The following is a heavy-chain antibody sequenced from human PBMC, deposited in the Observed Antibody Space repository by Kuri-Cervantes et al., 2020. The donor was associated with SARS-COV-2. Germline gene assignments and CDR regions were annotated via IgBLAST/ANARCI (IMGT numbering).Heavy chain of an antibody. J-gene: IGHJ4*02. CDR2: INSDGSST. CDR3: ARDRGHSGWFNY. Sequence: GESLKISCAASGFTFSSYWMHWVRQAPGKGLVWVSRINSDGSSTSYADSVKGRFTISRDNAKNTLYLQMNSLRAEDTAVYYCARDRGHSGWFNYWGQGTLVTVSS. CDR1: GFTFSSYW. D-gene: IGHD2-15*01. V-gene: IGHV3-74*01.